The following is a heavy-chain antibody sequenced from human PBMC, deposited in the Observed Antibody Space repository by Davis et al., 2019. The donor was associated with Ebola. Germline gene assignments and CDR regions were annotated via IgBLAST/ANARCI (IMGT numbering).Heavy chain of an antibody. V-gene: IGHV1-8*01. CDR1: GYTFTSYD. D-gene: IGHD6-19*01. CDR2: MNPNSGNT. Sequence: AASVKVSCKASGYTFTSYDINWVRQSTGQGLEWMGWMNPNSGNTGYAQKFQGRVTITRDTSASTAYMELSSLRSEDTAVYYCARGGSGWDGDYWGQGTLVTVSS. CDR3: ARGGSGWDGDY. J-gene: IGHJ4*02.